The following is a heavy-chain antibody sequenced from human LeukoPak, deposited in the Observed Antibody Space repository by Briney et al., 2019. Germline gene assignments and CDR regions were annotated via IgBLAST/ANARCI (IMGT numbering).Heavy chain of an antibody. CDR3: ARDRYITMVRGVISGMDV. V-gene: IGHV3-30*04. Sequence: GRSLRLSCAASGFTFSSYAMHWVRQAPGKGLEWVAVISYDGSNKYYADSVKGRFTISRDNSKNTPYLQMNSLRAEDTAVYYCARDRYITMVRGVISGMDVWGQGTTVTVSS. D-gene: IGHD3-10*01. J-gene: IGHJ6*02. CDR2: ISYDGSNK. CDR1: GFTFSSYA.